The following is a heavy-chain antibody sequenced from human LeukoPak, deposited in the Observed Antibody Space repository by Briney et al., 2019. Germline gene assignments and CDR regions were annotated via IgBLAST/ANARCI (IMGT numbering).Heavy chain of an antibody. CDR3: ARRRYYDGSGYLE. CDR2: LYYTGRT. D-gene: IGHD3-22*01. V-gene: IGHV4-39*01. CDR1: GDSISRSDSY. J-gene: IGHJ1*01. Sequence: SETLSPTCSVSGDSISRSDSYWDWIRQPPGKGLEWIGTLYYTGRTYYSPSLKSRLTMSVDTSNNQFSLNLRSVTAADTAVYYCARRRYYDGSGYLEWGQGTLLSVSS.